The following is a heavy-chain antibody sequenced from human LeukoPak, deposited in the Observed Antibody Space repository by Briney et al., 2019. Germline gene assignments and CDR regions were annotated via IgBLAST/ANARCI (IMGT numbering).Heavy chain of an antibody. J-gene: IGHJ6*03. CDR3: ARDFNYGSGSNYYYYMDV. CDR1: GFTFSSYS. V-gene: IGHV3-53*01. CDR2: IYSGGST. Sequence: GGSLRLSCAASGFTFSSYSMNWVRQAPGKGLEWVSVIYSGGSTYYADSVKGRFTTSRDNSKNTLYLQMNSLRAEDTAVYYCARDFNYGSGSNYYYYMDVWGKGTTVTVSS. D-gene: IGHD3-10*01.